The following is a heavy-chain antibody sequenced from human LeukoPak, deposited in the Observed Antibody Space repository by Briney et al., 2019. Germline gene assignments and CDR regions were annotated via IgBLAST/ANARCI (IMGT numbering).Heavy chain of an antibody. D-gene: IGHD3-3*01. Sequence: SLTLSLTCAISGDSVSSNRAAWNWFRQSPSRGLEWLGRTYYTSKWYNDYAVSVKSRITVNPDTSKNQFSLHLNSVTPEGTAVYYCARQGFRRFDPWGQGTLVTVSS. J-gene: IGHJ5*02. CDR3: ARQGFRRFDP. CDR2: TYYTSKWYN. CDR1: GDSVSSNRAA. V-gene: IGHV6-1*01.